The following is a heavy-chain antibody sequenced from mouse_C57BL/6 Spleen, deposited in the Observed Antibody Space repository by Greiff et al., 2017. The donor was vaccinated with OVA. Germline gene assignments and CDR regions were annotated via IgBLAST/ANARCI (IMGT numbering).Heavy chain of an antibody. J-gene: IGHJ1*03. CDR1: GYTFTSYG. CDR2: IYPRSGNT. V-gene: IGHV1-81*01. Sequence: QVQLQQSGAELARPGASVKLSCKASGYTFTSYGISWVKQRTGQGLEWIGEIYPRSGNTYYNEKFKGKATLTADKSSSTAYMELRSLTSEDSAVYFCATGTEYFDVWGTGTTVTVSS. CDR3: ATGTEYFDV. D-gene: IGHD4-1*01.